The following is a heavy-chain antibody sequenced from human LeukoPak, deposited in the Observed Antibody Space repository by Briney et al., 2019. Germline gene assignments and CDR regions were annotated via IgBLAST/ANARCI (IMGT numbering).Heavy chain of an antibody. D-gene: IGHD4-23*01. CDR3: AIVDYGGNSYNWFDP. V-gene: IGHV5-51*01. CDR2: IYPGGSDS. CDR1: GYSFTSYW. Sequence: PGESLKISCKGSGYSFTSYWIGWVRQMPGKGLEWMGIIYPGGSDSRYSPSFQGQVTISADKSISTAYLQWSSLKASDTAIYYCAIVDYGGNSYNWFDPWGQGTLVTVSS. J-gene: IGHJ5*02.